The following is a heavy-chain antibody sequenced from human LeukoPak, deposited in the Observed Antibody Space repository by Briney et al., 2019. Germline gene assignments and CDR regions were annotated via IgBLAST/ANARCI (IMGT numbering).Heavy chain of an antibody. CDR1: GFAFSASW. J-gene: IGHJ4*02. CDR2: IDQYVSEK. V-gene: IGHV3-7*01. D-gene: IGHD3-22*01. CDR3: ARGGGYLTDY. Sequence: GGSLGLSCAASGFAFSASWMTWFRQAPGKGLEWVANIDQYVSEKYYVDSVKGRFIISRDNAKNSLYLQMNSLRAEDTAVYYCARGGGYLTDYWGQGTLVTVSS.